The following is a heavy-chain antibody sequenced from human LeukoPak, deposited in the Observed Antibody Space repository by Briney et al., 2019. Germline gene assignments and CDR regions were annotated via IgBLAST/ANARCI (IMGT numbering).Heavy chain of an antibody. CDR3: ARVGSGYASNFDY. J-gene: IGHJ4*02. D-gene: IGHD5-12*01. CDR2: IYHSGST. V-gene: IGHV4-38-2*02. Sequence: SETLSLTCTVSGYSISSGYYWGWIRQPPGKGLEWIGSIYHSGSTYYNPSLKSRVTISVDTSKNQFSLKLSSVTAADTAVYYCARVGSGYASNFDYWGQGTLVTVSS. CDR1: GYSISSGYY.